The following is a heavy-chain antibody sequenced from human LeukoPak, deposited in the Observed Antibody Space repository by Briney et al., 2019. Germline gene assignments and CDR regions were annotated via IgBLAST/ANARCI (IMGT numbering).Heavy chain of an antibody. D-gene: IGHD3-10*01. CDR1: GFTFSNYA. CDR3: AKDLWVTYGSGSYYFDY. V-gene: IGHV3-30*18. Sequence: VGSLRLSCAASGFTFSNYAMSWVRQAPGKGLEWVGVISYDGSNKFYADSVKGRFTISRDNSKNTLYLQMNSLGAEDTAVYYCAKDLWVTYGSGSYYFDYWGQGNLVTVSS. CDR2: ISYDGSNK. J-gene: IGHJ4*02.